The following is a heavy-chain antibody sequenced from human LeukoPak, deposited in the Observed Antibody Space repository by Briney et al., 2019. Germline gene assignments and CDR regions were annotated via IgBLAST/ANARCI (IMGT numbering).Heavy chain of an antibody. J-gene: IGHJ4*02. V-gene: IGHV4-34*01. Sequence: SETLSLTCAVYGGSFSGDYWNWIRQPPGKGLEWIGEINHSGSTNSNPSLKSRVTIPVDRSKNQFSLKLSSVTAADTAVYYCARRPRYSSGWYYFDSWGQGTLVTVSS. CDR1: GGSFSGDY. CDR2: INHSGST. D-gene: IGHD6-19*01. CDR3: ARRPRYSSGWYYFDS.